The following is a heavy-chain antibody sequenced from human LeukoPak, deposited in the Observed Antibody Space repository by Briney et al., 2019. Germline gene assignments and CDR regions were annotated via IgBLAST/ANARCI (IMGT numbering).Heavy chain of an antibody. CDR1: GGSFSGYY. Sequence: SETLSLTCAVYGGSFSGYYWSWIRQPPGKGLEWIGEINHSGSTNYNPSLKSRVTISVDTSKNQFSLKLSSVTAADTAVYYCARVVLRNWFDPWGQGTLVTVSS. CDR2: INHSGST. D-gene: IGHD3-10*02. CDR3: ARVVLRNWFDP. V-gene: IGHV4-34*01. J-gene: IGHJ5*02.